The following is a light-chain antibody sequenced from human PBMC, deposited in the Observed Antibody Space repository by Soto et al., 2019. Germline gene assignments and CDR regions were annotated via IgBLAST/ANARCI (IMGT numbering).Light chain of an antibody. CDR1: SSAVGGYNY. V-gene: IGLV2-14*01. Sequence: QSALTQPASVSGSPGQSITISCTGTSSAVGGYNYVSWYQQHPGKAPKLMMYDVSNRPSGVANRVSGSKSGNTDSLTLSGLRAEDESDYYSSLYTLSGPLSVFGTGIKVTVL. CDR2: DVS. J-gene: IGLJ1*01. CDR3: SLYTLSGPLSV.